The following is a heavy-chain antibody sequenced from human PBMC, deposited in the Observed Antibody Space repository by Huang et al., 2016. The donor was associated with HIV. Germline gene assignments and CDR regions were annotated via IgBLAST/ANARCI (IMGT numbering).Heavy chain of an antibody. CDR2: INPNLGNP. CDR1: YTYTDYK. Sequence: YTYTDYKIGGLRKAPGERGECMVWINPNLGNPTYARGLTGRCGFSLDTSVSTAYLQSSSLKAEDTAVYFCARDSGYYRYFDYWGQGTLVTVSS. V-gene: IGHV7-4-1*02. D-gene: IGHD3-22*01. J-gene: IGHJ4*02. CDR3: ARDSGYYRYFDY.